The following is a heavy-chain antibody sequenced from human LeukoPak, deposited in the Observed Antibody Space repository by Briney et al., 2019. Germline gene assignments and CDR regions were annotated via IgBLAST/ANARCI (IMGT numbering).Heavy chain of an antibody. J-gene: IGHJ3*02. Sequence: QPGGSLRLSCAASGFTFSDDSMSWVRQAPGKGLQWISFISSASRTIYYADSVKGRFTISRDNAQNSLYLQMNSLRAEDTAVYYCTRWMFSYYDKNAFDIWGQGTMVTVSS. D-gene: IGHD3-22*01. V-gene: IGHV3-48*04. CDR3: TRWMFSYYDKNAFDI. CDR2: ISSASRTI. CDR1: GFTFSDDS.